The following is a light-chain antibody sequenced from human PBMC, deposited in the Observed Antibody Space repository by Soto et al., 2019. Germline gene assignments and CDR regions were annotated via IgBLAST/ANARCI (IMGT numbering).Light chain of an antibody. V-gene: IGKV1-39*01. CDR1: QSISSY. CDR3: QQSYSTPYT. CDR2: AAA. Sequence: DIQMTQSPSSLSASVGDRVTITCRASQSISSYLNWYQQKPGKAPKLLMYAAASLQSGVPSRFSGSGSGTDFTHTISSLQPEDFATYYCQQSYSTPYTFGQGTKLEIK. J-gene: IGKJ2*01.